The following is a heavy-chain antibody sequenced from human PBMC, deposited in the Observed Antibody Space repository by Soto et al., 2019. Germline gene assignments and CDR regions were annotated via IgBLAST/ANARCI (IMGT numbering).Heavy chain of an antibody. D-gene: IGHD6-19*01. CDR2: IYHSGST. CDR3: ARQSRNIITVTFDP. CDR1: GGSISSGGYY. J-gene: IGHJ5*02. V-gene: IGHV4-39*01. Sequence: PSETLSLTCAVSGGSISSGGYYWGWIRQPPGKGLEWIGTIYHSGSTYYNPSLKSRVTVSVDTSKNQFSLKLSSVTAADTAVYYCARQSRNIITVTFDPWGQGTLVTVSS.